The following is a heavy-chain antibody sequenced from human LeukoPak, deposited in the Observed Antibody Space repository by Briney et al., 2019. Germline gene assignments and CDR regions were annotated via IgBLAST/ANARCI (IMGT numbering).Heavy chain of an antibody. Sequence: SGPTRVQPTQTLTLTCTFSGFSLSTSGVGVGGIRQPPEKALEWLALIYGGDDKRYSPSLKRGLTLTKDTSKNQVVLTMTNMDPVDTAKYYCAHFTAGIAAPAGDYWGQGTLVTVSS. V-gene: IGHV2-5*02. D-gene: IGHD6-13*01. CDR3: AHFTAGIAAPAGDY. CDR1: GFSLSTSGVG. CDR2: IYGGDDK. J-gene: IGHJ4*02.